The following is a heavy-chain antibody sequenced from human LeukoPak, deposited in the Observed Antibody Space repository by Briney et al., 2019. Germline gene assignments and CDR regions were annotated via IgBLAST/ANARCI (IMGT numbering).Heavy chain of an antibody. CDR2: IKQDGSEK. V-gene: IGHV3-7*01. CDR3: ARLGPRQKSDY. Sequence: GGSLRLSCAASGFTFGSYWMTWVRQAPGKGLEWVANIKQDGSEKHYVDSVKGRFTTSRDNAKNSLYLQMNSLRAEDTAVYYCARLGPRQKSDYWGQGTLVTVSS. CDR1: GFTFGSYW. J-gene: IGHJ4*02.